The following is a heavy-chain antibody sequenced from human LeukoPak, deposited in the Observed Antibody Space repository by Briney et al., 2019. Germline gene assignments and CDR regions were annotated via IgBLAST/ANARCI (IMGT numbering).Heavy chain of an antibody. Sequence: PGGSLRLSCAASGFTFSSYEMNWVRQAPGKGLEWVSYISSSGSTIYYADSVKGRFTISRDNAKNSLYLQMNSLRAEDTAVYYCARVLVVAPIPAFDIWGQGTMVTVSS. V-gene: IGHV3-48*03. J-gene: IGHJ3*02. D-gene: IGHD2-15*01. CDR1: GFTFSSYE. CDR3: ARVLVVAPIPAFDI. CDR2: ISSSGSTI.